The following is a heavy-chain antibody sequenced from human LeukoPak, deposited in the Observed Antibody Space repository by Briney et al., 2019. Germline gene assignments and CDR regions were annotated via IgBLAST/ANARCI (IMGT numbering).Heavy chain of an antibody. J-gene: IGHJ4*02. V-gene: IGHV4-34*01. CDR2: INHSGGT. D-gene: IGHD3-22*01. Sequence: PSETLSLTCAVYGGSFSGYYWSWNRQPPGKGLEWIGEINHSGGTNYNPSLKSRVAISVDTSKNQFSLKLSSVTAADTAVYYCATLYYYDSGGDFWGQGTLVTVSS. CDR1: GGSFSGYY. CDR3: ATLYYYDSGGDF.